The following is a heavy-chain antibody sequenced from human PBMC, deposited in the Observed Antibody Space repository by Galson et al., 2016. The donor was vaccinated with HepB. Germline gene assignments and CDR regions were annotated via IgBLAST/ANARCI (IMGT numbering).Heavy chain of an antibody. CDR2: ISGSGGST. J-gene: IGHJ4*02. CDR1: GFTFSDYA. V-gene: IGHV3-23*01. D-gene: IGHD5-18*01. Sequence: SLRLSCAASGFTFSDYAMNWVRQAPGKGLEWVSAISGSGGSTYFADSVKGRFTISRDNSKNTLFLQMNSLRAEDTAVYYCAKVSARRYFKNTYGPYYFDYWGQGTLVTVSS. CDR3: AKVSARRYFKNTYGPYYFDY.